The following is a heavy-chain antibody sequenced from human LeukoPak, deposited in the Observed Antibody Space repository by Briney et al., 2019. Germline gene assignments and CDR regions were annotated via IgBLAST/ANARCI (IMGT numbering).Heavy chain of an antibody. D-gene: IGHD4-11*01. CDR3: ARYDYSNLDMAEYFQH. CDR2: INPNSGGT. V-gene: IGHV1-2*02. J-gene: IGHJ1*01. CDR1: GYTFTGYY. Sequence: ASVKVSCKASGYTFTGYYMHWVRQAPGQGLEWMGWINPNSGGTNYAQKFQGRVTMTRDTSISTAYMELSRLRSDDTAVYYCARYDYSNLDMAEYFQHWGQGTLSPSPQ.